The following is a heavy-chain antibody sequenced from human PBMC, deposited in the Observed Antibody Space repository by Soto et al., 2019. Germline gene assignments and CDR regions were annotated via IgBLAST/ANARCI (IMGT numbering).Heavy chain of an antibody. Sequence: SLRLSCAASGFIFSDHYMDWVRQAPGKGLEWVGRTRNKANSYTTEYAASVKGRFTISRDDSKNSLYLQMNSLRTEDAAVYYCARELMTTVTYYDYWGQGTLVTVSS. J-gene: IGHJ4*02. D-gene: IGHD4-17*01. V-gene: IGHV3-72*01. CDR1: GFIFSDHY. CDR3: ARELMTTVTYYDY. CDR2: TRNKANSYTT.